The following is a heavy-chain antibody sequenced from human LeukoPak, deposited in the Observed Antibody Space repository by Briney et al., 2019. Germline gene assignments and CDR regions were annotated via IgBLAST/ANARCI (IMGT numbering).Heavy chain of an antibody. Sequence: SETLSLTCAVYGGSFSGYYWSWIRQPPGKGLEWIGYIYYSGSTYYNPSLKSRVTMSVDTSKNQFSLKLSSVTAADTAVYYCARGYYDSSGYFDCWGQGTLVTVSS. CDR3: ARGYYDSSGYFDC. CDR2: IYYSGST. J-gene: IGHJ4*02. CDR1: GGSFSGYY. D-gene: IGHD3-22*01. V-gene: IGHV4-34*09.